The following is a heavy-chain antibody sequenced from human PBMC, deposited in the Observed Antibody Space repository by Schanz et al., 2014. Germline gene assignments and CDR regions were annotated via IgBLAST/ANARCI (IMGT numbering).Heavy chain of an antibody. CDR3: AKVAPAATYLDS. J-gene: IGHJ4*02. D-gene: IGHD2-2*01. CDR2: IYSSGST. CDR1: GFTVSNSY. V-gene: IGHV3-53*01. Sequence: DVQLVDSGGGLVQPGGSLRLSCAASGFTVSNSYIHWVRQAPGKGLEWVSTIYSSGSTYYADSVRGRFTISRDNSKNTLFLQMDSLRVEDTAVYYCAKVAPAATYLDSWGLGTLVTVSS.